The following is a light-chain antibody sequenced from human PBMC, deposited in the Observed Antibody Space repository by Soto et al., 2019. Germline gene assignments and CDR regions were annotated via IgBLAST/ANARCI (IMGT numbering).Light chain of an antibody. Sequence: DIPMTQSPSSVSASVGDRVTITCRASQAISTWLAWYQQKPGKAPKLLIYAASNLQTGVPSRFSGSGSGTDFTLTISSLQPEDFATYYCQQANSFPWTFGQGTKVEIK. J-gene: IGKJ1*01. CDR3: QQANSFPWT. CDR2: AAS. V-gene: IGKV1D-12*01. CDR1: QAISTW.